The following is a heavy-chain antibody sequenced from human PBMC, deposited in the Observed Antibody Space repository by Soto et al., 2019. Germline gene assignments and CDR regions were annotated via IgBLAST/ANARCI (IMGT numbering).Heavy chain of an antibody. CDR3: ARSSDLYYYYGMDV. CDR1: GGSISSYY. Sequence: PSETLCLTCTVSGGSISSYYWSWIRQPPGKGLEWIGYIYYSGSTNYNPSLKSRVTISVDTSKNQFSLKLSSVTAADTAVYYCARSSDLYYYYGMDVWGQGTTVTVSS. D-gene: IGHD6-19*01. J-gene: IGHJ6*02. CDR2: IYYSGST. V-gene: IGHV4-59*08.